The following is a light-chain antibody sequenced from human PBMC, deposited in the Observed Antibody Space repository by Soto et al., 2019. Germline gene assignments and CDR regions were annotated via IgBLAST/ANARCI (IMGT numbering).Light chain of an antibody. V-gene: IGLV7-46*01. CDR2: DTS. CDR1: TRAVTSGHY. Sequence: QAVVTQEPSLTVAPGGTVTLTFGSSTRAVTSGHYPYWFQQKSGQAPRALIYDTSNKHSWTPARFSGSLLGGKAALTLSGAQPEDEAEYYCLLSFSGTHVVFVGGTKLTVL. J-gene: IGLJ2*01. CDR3: LLSFSGTHVV.